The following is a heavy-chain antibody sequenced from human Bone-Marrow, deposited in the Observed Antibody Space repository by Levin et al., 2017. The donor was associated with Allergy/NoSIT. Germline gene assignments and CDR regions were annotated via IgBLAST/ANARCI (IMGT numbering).Heavy chain of an antibody. V-gene: IGHV3-30*18. J-gene: IGHJ6*02. CDR3: AKPIFDFWSDYYYFGMDV. CDR1: GFTFDDYD. Sequence: GESLKISCAASGFTFDDYDMLWVRQAPGQGLEWVATISYNGGNKYYADSVKGRFTVSRDNFKNTLFLQMNGLRTDDTAVYYCAKPIFDFWSDYYYFGMDVWGHGTTVTVSS. CDR2: ISYNGGNK. D-gene: IGHD3-3*01.